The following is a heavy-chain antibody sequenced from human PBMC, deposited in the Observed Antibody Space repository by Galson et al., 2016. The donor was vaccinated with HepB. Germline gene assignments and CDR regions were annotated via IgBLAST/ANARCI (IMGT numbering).Heavy chain of an antibody. Sequence: SLRLSCAVSGLTFSSFSMNRVRQAPGKGLEWVSYISSSSDTIYYADSVKGRFTISRDKSRNTLYLQMNSLRADDTAVYYCAGVPSGKRLDYWGQGTLVTVSS. CDR1: GLTFSSFS. V-gene: IGHV3-48*01. CDR2: ISSSSDTI. J-gene: IGHJ4*02. CDR3: AGVPSGKRLDY. D-gene: IGHD4-23*01.